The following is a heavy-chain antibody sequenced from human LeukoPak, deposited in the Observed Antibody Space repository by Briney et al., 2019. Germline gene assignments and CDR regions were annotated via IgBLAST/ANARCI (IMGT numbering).Heavy chain of an antibody. D-gene: IGHD6-19*01. J-gene: IGHJ4*02. CDR1: GGTFSSYA. CDR3: AREYSSGWYLGWFDY. V-gene: IGHV1-69*06. CDR2: IIPIFGTA. Sequence: SVKVSCKASGGTFSSYAISWVRQAPGQGLEWMGGIIPIFGTANYAQKFQGRVTIAADKSTSTAYMELSSLRSEDTAVYYCAREYSSGWYLGWFDYWGQGTLVTVSS.